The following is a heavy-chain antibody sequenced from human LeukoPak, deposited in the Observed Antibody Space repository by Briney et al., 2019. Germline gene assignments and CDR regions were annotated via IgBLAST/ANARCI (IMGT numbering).Heavy chain of an antibody. J-gene: IGHJ4*02. Sequence: SETLSLTCAVYGESITAYYWTWIRQPPGKRLEWIGEVRHSGSTNYNPSLKSRDTMSVDMSKNQFSLKLNSVTAADTAVYYCAGATATGTGRAFHYWAQGNLVPVSS. CDR1: GESITAYY. CDR3: AGATATGTGRAFHY. D-gene: IGHD3-10*01. V-gene: IGHV4-34*01. CDR2: VRHSGST.